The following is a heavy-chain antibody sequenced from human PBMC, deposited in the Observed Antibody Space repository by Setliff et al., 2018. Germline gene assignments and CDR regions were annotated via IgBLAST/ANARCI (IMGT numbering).Heavy chain of an antibody. CDR1: GGTFSIYT. CDR2: IIPIFGTA. J-gene: IGHJ3*02. Sequence: SVKVSCKASGGTFSIYTVSWVRQAPGQGLEWMGRIIPIFGTANYAQKFQGRVTITADKSTSTAYMELSSLRSEDTAVYYCAISTIFGVVSPTPDAFDIWGQGTMVTVSS. CDR3: AISTIFGVVSPTPDAFDI. V-gene: IGHV1-69*08. D-gene: IGHD3-3*01.